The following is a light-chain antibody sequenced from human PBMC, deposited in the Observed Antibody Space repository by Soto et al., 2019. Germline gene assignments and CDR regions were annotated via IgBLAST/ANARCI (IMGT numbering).Light chain of an antibody. CDR3: AAWDDSLNGYV. CDR1: SSNIGSNT. V-gene: IGLV1-44*01. CDR2: RNN. J-gene: IGLJ1*01. Sequence: QSVLTQPPSASGTPGQRVTISCSGSSSNIGSNTVNWYQXXXXXXPKLLIYRNNERPSGVPDRFSGSKSGTSASLAISGLQSEDEADYYCAAWDDSLNGYVFGTGTKVTVL.